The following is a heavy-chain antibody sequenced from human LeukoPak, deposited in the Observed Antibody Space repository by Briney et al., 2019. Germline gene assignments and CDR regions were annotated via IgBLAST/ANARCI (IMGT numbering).Heavy chain of an antibody. D-gene: IGHD2/OR15-2a*01. CDR2: IQYSGST. CDR1: GGSISSSSHY. J-gene: IGHJ3*02. CDR3: ARDPLTLIPFDI. Sequence: PSETLSLTCTVSGGSISSSSHYWGWIRQPPGKGLEWIGSIQYSGSTYYNPSLKSRVTISVDTSKNQFSLKLSSVTAADTAVYYCARDPLTLIPFDIWGQGTMVTVSS. V-gene: IGHV4-39*07.